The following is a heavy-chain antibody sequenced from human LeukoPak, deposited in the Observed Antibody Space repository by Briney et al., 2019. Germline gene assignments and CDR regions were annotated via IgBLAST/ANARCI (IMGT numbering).Heavy chain of an antibody. CDR2: ISAYNGNT. CDR3: ARGIQTYYDFWSGYSHYYYGVDV. V-gene: IGHV1-18*01. Sequence: GASVKVSCKASGYTFTSYGISWVRQAPGQGLEWMGWISAYNGNTNYAQKLQGRVTMTTDTSTSTAYMELRSLRSDDTAVYYCARGIQTYYDFWSGYSHYYYGVDVWGQGTTVTVSS. CDR1: GYTFTSYG. D-gene: IGHD3-3*01. J-gene: IGHJ6*02.